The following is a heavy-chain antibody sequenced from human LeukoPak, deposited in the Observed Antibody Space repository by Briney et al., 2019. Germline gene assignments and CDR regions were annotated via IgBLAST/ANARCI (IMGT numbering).Heavy chain of an antibody. CDR2: IWYDGSSK. CDR1: GFTFSSYG. D-gene: IGHD3-10*01. Sequence: PGRSLRLSCAASGFTFSSYGMHWVRQAPGKGLEWVAVIWYDGSSKYYADSVKGRFTISRDNSKNTLYLQMNSLRAEDTAVYYCARGNGSGSYYRPAYFDYWGQGTLVTVSS. CDR3: ARGNGSGSYYRPAYFDY. J-gene: IGHJ4*02. V-gene: IGHV3-33*01.